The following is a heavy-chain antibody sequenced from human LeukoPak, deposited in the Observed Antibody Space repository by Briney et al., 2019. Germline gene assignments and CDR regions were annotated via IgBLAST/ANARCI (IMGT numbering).Heavy chain of an antibody. V-gene: IGHV4-59*01. CDR2: IYYSGST. CDR3: ASWFGCSSTSCYPSYYYMDV. Sequence: PSETLSLTCTVSGGSISSYYWSWIRQPPGKGLERIGYIYYSGSTNYNPSRKSRVTISVDTSKNQFSLKLSSVTAADTAVYYCASWFGCSSTSCYPSYYYMDVWGKGTTVTVSS. CDR1: GGSISSYY. J-gene: IGHJ6*03. D-gene: IGHD2-2*01.